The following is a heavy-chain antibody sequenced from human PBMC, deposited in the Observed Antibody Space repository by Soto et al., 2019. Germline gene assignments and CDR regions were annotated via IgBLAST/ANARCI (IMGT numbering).Heavy chain of an antibody. V-gene: IGHV4-34*01. CDR3: ARGAQYSSTWYLDY. D-gene: IGHD6-13*01. CDR2: INHSGST. Sequence: QVQLQQWGAGLLKPSETLSLTCAVYGESLSGYYWSWIRQPPGKGLEWIGEINHSGSTKYNPSLKSRATTSVDTSKNQFSLKLSSVTAADTAVYYCARGAQYSSTWYLDYWGQGTLVTVSS. CDR1: GESLSGYY. J-gene: IGHJ4*02.